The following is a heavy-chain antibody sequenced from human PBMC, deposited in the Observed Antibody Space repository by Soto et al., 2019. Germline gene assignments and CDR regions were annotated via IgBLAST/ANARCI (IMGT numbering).Heavy chain of an antibody. J-gene: IGHJ6*02. D-gene: IGHD1-26*01. CDR1: GGTFSSYG. CDR3: AREDIVGAALKLYGMDV. CDR2: IIPMFGTT. V-gene: IGHV1-69*13. Sequence: GASVKVSGKASGGTFSSYGISWVRQAPGQGLEWMGGIIPMFGTTNQAQKIQGRVTISAYESRSTVYMELSSLRSEDTAVYYCAREDIVGAALKLYGMDVWGQGTTVTVSS.